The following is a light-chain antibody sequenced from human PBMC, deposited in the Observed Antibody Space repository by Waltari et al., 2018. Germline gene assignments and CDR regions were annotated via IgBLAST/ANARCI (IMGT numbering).Light chain of an antibody. CDR3: QTGGHGTWV. V-gene: IGLV4-69*02. CDR1: SGHSSNI. CDR2: VNSDGSH. Sequence: QLVLTQSPSASASLRAAVRLPCTLSSGHSSNIIAWHQQQPEKGPRYLRKVNSDGSHSKGDEIPDRFSGSASGAERYLTISSVQSEDEADYYCQTGGHGTWVFGGGTKLTVL. J-gene: IGLJ3*02.